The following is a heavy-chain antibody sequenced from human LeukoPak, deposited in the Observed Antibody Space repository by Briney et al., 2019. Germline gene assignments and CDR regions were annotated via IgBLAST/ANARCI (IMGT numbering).Heavy chain of an antibody. D-gene: IGHD3-10*01. CDR1: GYTFTSYA. J-gene: IGHJ4*02. V-gene: IGHV1-3*01. CDR3: ARGLITMVRGVIIPGNY. Sequence: ASVTVSCKASGYTFTSYAMHWVRQAPGQRLEWMGWINAGNGNTKYSQKFQGRVTITRDTSASTAYMELSSLRSEDTAVYYCARGLITMVRGVIIPGNYWGQGTLVTVSS. CDR2: INAGNGNT.